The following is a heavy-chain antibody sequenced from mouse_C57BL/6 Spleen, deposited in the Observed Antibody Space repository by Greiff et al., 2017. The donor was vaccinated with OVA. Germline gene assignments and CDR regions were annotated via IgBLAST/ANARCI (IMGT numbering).Heavy chain of an antibody. CDR2: IDPSDSYT. V-gene: IGHV1-69*01. Sequence: QVQLQQSGAELVMPGASVKLSCKASGYTFTSYWMHWVKQRPGQGLEWIGEIDPSDSYTNYNQKFKGKSTLTVDKSSSTAYMQLSSLTSEDSAVYDCARGDYSNGGYFDYWGQGTTLTVSS. J-gene: IGHJ2*01. D-gene: IGHD2-5*01. CDR3: ARGDYSNGGYFDY. CDR1: GYTFTSYW.